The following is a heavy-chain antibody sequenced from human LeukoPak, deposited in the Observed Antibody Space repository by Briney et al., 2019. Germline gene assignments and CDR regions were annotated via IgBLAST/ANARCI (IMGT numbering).Heavy chain of an antibody. Sequence: KASETLSLTCTVSGGSISGYYWSWIRQPPGKGLEWIGYIYYSGSTNYNPFLKSRVTISVDTSKNQFSLKLSSVTAADTAVYYCARGSMVRGVTGLYYYYMDVWGKGTTVTVSS. CDR2: IYYSGST. J-gene: IGHJ6*03. CDR1: GGSISGYY. CDR3: ARGSMVRGVTGLYYYYMDV. D-gene: IGHD3-10*01. V-gene: IGHV4-59*01.